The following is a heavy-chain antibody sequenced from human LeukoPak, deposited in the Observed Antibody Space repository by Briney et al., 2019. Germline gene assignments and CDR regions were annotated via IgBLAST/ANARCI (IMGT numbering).Heavy chain of an antibody. Sequence: GGSLRLSCGASGFIFRNYAMSWVRQAPGEGLEWVSGISANGGGTYYADSVKGRFTISRDNSKNMLYLQMNSLRAEDTAVYYCARESWIGYDDYYYYGMDVWGQGTTVTVSS. CDR2: ISANGGGT. J-gene: IGHJ6*02. V-gene: IGHV3-23*01. D-gene: IGHD5-12*01. CDR1: GFIFRNYA. CDR3: ARESWIGYDDYYYYGMDV.